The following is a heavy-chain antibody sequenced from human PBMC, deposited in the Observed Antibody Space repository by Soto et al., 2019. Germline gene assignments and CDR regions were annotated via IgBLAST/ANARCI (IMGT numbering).Heavy chain of an antibody. D-gene: IGHD2-15*01. Sequence: QVQLVESGGGVVQPGRSLRLSCAASGFTFSSYGMHWVRQAPGKGLEWVAVISYAGSNKYYADSVKGRFTISRDNSKNTLYLQMNSLRAEDTAVYYCAQDRNIVVVAAPLDYWGHGTLVTVSS. CDR1: GFTFSSYG. CDR2: ISYAGSNK. V-gene: IGHV3-30*18. CDR3: AQDRNIVVVAAPLDY. J-gene: IGHJ4*01.